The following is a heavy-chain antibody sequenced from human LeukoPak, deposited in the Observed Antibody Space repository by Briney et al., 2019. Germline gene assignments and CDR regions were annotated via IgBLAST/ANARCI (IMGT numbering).Heavy chain of an antibody. CDR2: ISSSSSYI. D-gene: IGHD6-19*01. CDR3: ARDVVAGGWYVGYYYYYMDV. J-gene: IGHJ6*03. V-gene: IGHV3-21*01. Sequence: PGGSLRLSCAASGFTFSSYSMNWVRQAPGKGLEWVSSISSSSSYIYYADSVKGRFTISRDNAKNSLYLQMNSLRAEDTAVYYCARDVVAGGWYVGYYYYYMDVWGKGTTVTVSS. CDR1: GFTFSSYS.